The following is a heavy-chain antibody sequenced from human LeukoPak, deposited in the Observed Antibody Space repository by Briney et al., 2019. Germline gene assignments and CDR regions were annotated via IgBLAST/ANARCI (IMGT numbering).Heavy chain of an antibody. CDR2: ISGSGGST. CDR3: AKRGVVIRVILVGFHKEAYYFDS. V-gene: IGHV3-23*01. Sequence: GGSLRLSCAVSGLTLSNYGMSWVRQAPGKGLEWVAGISGSGGSTNYADSVKGRFTISRDNPKNTLYLQMSSLRADDTAVYFCAKRGVVIRVILVGFHKEAYYFDSWGQGALVTVSP. D-gene: IGHD3-22*01. J-gene: IGHJ4*02. CDR1: GLTLSNYG.